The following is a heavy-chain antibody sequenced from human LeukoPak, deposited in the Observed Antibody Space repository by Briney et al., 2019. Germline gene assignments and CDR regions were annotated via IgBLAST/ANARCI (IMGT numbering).Heavy chain of an antibody. Sequence: SETLSLTCTVSGGSISSYYWSWIRQAAGKGLEWIGRIYTSGSTNYNPSLKSRVTMSVDTSKNQFSLKLSSVTAADTAVYYCARVTYSSSSMSVDGFDIWGQGTMVTVSS. D-gene: IGHD6-6*01. CDR2: IYTSGST. V-gene: IGHV4-4*07. J-gene: IGHJ3*02. CDR3: ARVTYSSSSMSVDGFDI. CDR1: GGSISSYY.